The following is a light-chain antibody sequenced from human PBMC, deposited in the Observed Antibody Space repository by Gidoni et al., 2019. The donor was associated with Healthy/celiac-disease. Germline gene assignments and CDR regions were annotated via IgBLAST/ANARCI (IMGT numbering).Light chain of an antibody. CDR1: QSISCY. J-gene: IGKJ4*01. CDR3: QQSYSTPELT. Sequence: DIQMTQSPSSLSASVGDRVTITCRASQSISCYLNGYQQKPGKAPKHLIYAASSLQSGVPSRFSSSGSGTDFTLTISSMQPEDFAAYYCQQSYSTPELTFGGGTKVEIK. V-gene: IGKV1-39*01. CDR2: AAS.